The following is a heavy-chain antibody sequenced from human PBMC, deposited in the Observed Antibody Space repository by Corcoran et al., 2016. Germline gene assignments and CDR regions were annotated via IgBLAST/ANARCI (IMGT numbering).Heavy chain of an antibody. CDR2: INPDGSST. Sequence: EVQLVESGGGLVQPGGSLRLSCAASGFTFSSYWIHWVRQAPGGGLVWVSRINPDGSSTSYADSVKGRFTISRDNAKNTLYLQMNSLRAQDTAVYYCTRATTTSCDYWGQGTQVTVSS. D-gene: IGHD1-26*01. CDR1: GFTFSSYW. CDR3: TRATTTSCDY. V-gene: IGHV3-74*01. J-gene: IGHJ4*02.